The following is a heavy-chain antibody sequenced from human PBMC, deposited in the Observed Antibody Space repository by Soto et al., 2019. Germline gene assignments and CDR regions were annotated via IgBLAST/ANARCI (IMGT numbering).Heavy chain of an antibody. V-gene: IGHV4-34*01. D-gene: IGHD2-2*01. Sequence: QVQLQQWGAGLLKPSETLSLTCAVYGGSFSGYYWSWIRQPPGKGLEWIGEINHSGNTNYNPSLRSRVTISVDSSKNLFSLKLSSVPAADTAVYYCARGFFRDLGYCSSTSCYARYNWFDPWGQGTLVTVSS. J-gene: IGHJ5*02. CDR2: INHSGNT. CDR1: GGSFSGYY. CDR3: ARGFFRDLGYCSSTSCYARYNWFDP.